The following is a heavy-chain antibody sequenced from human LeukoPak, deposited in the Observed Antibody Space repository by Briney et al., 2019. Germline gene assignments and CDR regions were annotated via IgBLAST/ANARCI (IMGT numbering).Heavy chain of an antibody. CDR1: GFTFSSYS. V-gene: IGHV3-21*01. CDR3: ARDWVVVAATGAFDI. J-gene: IGHJ3*02. Sequence: GGSLRLSCAASGFTFSSYSMNWVRQAPGKGLEWVSSISSSSYIYYADSVKGRFTISRDNAKNSLYLQMNSLRAEDTAVYYCARDWVVVAATGAFDIWGQGAMVTVSS. CDR2: ISSSSYI. D-gene: IGHD2-15*01.